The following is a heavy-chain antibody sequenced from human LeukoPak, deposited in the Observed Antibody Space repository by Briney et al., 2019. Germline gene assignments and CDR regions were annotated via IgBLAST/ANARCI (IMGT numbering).Heavy chain of an antibody. CDR1: GYTFTGYY. D-gene: IGHD6-13*01. CDR2: INPNSGGT. Sequence: ASVKVSCKASGYTFTGYYMHWVRQAPGQGIEWRGWINPNSGGTNYAQKFQGRVTMTRDTSTSTAYMELSRLRSDDTAVYYCARVSRYSSSWYSFDYWGQGTLVTVSS. CDR3: ARVSRYSSSWYSFDY. V-gene: IGHV1-2*02. J-gene: IGHJ4*02.